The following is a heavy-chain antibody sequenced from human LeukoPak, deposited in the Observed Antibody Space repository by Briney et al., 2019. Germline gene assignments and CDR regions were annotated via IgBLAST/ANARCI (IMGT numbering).Heavy chain of an antibody. D-gene: IGHD3-3*01. Sequence: PGGSLRLSCAASGFTFSSYAMHWVRQAPGKGLEWVAVISYDGSNKYYADSVKGRFTISRDNSKNTLYLQMNCLRAEDTAVYYCARDRGIFGVVIPNFDYWGQGTLVTVSS. J-gene: IGHJ4*02. V-gene: IGHV3-30*04. CDR2: ISYDGSNK. CDR3: ARDRGIFGVVIPNFDY. CDR1: GFTFSSYA.